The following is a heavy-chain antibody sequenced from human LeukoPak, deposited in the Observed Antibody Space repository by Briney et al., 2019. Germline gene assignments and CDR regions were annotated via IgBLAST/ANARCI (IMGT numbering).Heavy chain of an antibody. D-gene: IGHD6-19*01. J-gene: IGHJ4*02. Sequence: GGSLRLSCAASGFTFSSYWMSWVRQAPGKGLEWVSSISSSSSYIYYADSLKGRFTISRDNAKNSLYLQMNSLRAEDTAVYYCARGLLGYSSGWYYFDYWGQGTLVTVSS. CDR1: GFTFSSYW. CDR3: ARGLLGYSSGWYYFDY. V-gene: IGHV3-21*01. CDR2: ISSSSSYI.